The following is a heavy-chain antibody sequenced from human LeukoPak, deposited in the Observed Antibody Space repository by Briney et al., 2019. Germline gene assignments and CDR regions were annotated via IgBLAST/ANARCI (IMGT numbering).Heavy chain of an antibody. D-gene: IGHD5-24*01. CDR1: GFTFSSYW. V-gene: IGHV3-74*01. J-gene: IGHJ3*02. CDR3: AQANVEMATITAFDI. Sequence: PGGSLRLSCAASGFTFSSYWMHWVRQAPGKGLVWVSRINSDGSSPTYADSVKGRFTISRDNAKNTLHLQMSNLRAEDTAVYYCAQANVEMATITAFDIWGQGTMVTVSS. CDR2: INSDGSSP.